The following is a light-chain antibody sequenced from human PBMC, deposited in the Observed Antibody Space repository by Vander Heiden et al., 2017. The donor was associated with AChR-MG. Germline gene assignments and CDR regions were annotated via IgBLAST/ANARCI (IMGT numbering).Light chain of an antibody. CDR1: QSISSY. Sequence: IQMTKSPSSLSASVGDRVIITCRASQSISSYLNWYQQKPGKAPRLLIYAASNLQSGVPSRFSGSGSGTDFTLTISRLQPEDFATYYCQQSDRTPVTFGQGTKVDIK. J-gene: IGKJ1*01. CDR2: AAS. V-gene: IGKV1-39*01. CDR3: QQSDRTPVT.